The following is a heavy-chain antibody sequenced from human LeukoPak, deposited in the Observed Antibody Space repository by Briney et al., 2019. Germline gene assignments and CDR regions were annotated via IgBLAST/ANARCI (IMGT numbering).Heavy chain of an antibody. CDR3: ARGYGPIDY. V-gene: IGHV4-34*01. Sequence: SETLSLTCAVYGGSFSGYYWSWIRQPPGKGLEWIGEINHSGSTNYNPSLKSRVTISVDTSKNQFSLKLSSVTAADTAVYYCARGYGPIDYWGQGTLVTVSS. J-gene: IGHJ4*02. D-gene: IGHD4-17*01. CDR2: INHSGST. CDR1: GGSFSGYY.